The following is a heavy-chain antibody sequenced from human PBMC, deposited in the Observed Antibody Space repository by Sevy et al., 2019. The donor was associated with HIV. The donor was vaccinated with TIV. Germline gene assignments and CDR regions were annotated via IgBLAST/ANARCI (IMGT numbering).Heavy chain of an antibody. CDR3: ARGWYQVIAVAGIYDGMDV. V-gene: IGHV4-61*01. CDR1: GGSLNSGSYY. J-gene: IGHJ6*02. Sequence: SETLSLTCTVSGGSLNSGSYYWSWIRQPPGKGLEWIGYISYSGSSNYNYSLKSRVTISVHTSNNQFSLKLSSVTAADTAVYYCARGWYQVIAVAGIYDGMDVWGQGTTVTVSS. D-gene: IGHD6-19*01. CDR2: ISYSGSS.